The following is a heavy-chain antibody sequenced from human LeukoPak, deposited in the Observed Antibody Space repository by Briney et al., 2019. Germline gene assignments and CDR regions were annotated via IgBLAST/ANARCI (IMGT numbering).Heavy chain of an antibody. D-gene: IGHD6-6*01. CDR3: ARHARIAARKHTFDY. CDR2: IYYSGST. V-gene: IGHV4-39*01. J-gene: IGHJ4*02. CDR1: DGSISSSSYY. Sequence: SETLSLTCTVSDGSISSSSYYWGWIRQPPGKGLGWIGSIYYSGSTYYNPSLKSRVNISVDTSKNQYSRKLSSVTAAVTAVCYCARHARIAARKHTFDYWGQGTLVTVSS.